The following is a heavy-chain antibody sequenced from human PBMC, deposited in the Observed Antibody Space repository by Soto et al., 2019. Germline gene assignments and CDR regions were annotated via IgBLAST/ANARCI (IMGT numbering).Heavy chain of an antibody. CDR1: GGTFSSYA. D-gene: IGHD3-9*01. CDR3: ARDAYYDILTPDGMDV. J-gene: IGHJ6*02. Sequence: QVQLVQSGAEVKKPGSSVKVSCKASGGTFSSYAISWVRQAPGQGLEWMGGIIPIFGTANYAQKFQGRVTITADECTSTAYMELSSLRSEDTAVYYCARDAYYDILTPDGMDVWGQGTTVTVSS. CDR2: IIPIFGTA. V-gene: IGHV1-69*01.